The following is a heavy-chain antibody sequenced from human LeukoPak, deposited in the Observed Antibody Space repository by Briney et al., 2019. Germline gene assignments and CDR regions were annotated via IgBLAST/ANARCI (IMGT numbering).Heavy chain of an antibody. CDR3: ATHLSLPTWQMIVVVNGAFDI. Sequence: GASVKVSCKASGYTFTGYYMHWVRQAPGQGLEWMGWINPNSGGTNYAQKFQGRVTMTEDTSTDTAYMELSSLRSEDTAVYYCATHLSLPTWQMIVVVNGAFDIWGQGTMVTVSS. J-gene: IGHJ3*02. D-gene: IGHD3-22*01. V-gene: IGHV1-2*02. CDR2: INPNSGGT. CDR1: GYTFTGYY.